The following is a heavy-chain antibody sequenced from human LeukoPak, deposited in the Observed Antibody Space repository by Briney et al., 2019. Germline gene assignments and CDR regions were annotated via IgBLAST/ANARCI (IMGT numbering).Heavy chain of an antibody. Sequence: KPGGSLRLSCAASGXTFSSYSMNWVRQAPGKGLEWVSSISTSSSYIYYADSVKGRFTISRDNAKNSLYLQMNSLRAEDTAVYYCARNKGIAAAELYYYYGMDVWGQGTTVTVSS. CDR1: GXTFSSYS. D-gene: IGHD6-13*01. CDR3: ARNKGIAAAELYYYYGMDV. V-gene: IGHV3-21*01. CDR2: ISTSSSYI. J-gene: IGHJ6*02.